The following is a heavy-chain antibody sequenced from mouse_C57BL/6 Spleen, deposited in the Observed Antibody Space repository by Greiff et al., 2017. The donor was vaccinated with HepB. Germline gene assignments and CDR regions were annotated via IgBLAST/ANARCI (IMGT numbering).Heavy chain of an antibody. CDR1: GYTFTSYW. J-gene: IGHJ3*01. CDR2: IYPGSGST. CDR3: ARFVIYYGNYPIAY. Sequence: QVQLQQSGAELVKPGASVKMSCKASGYTFTSYWITWVKQRPGQGLEWIGDIYPGSGSTNYNEKFKSKATLTVDTSSSTAYMQLSSLTSEDSAVYYCARFVIYYGNYPIAYWGQGTLVTVSA. V-gene: IGHV1-55*01. D-gene: IGHD2-1*01.